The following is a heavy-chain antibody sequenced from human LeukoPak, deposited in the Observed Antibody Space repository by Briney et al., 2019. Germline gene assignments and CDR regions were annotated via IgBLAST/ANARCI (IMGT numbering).Heavy chain of an antibody. CDR2: ISYDGSNK. CDR3: ARNDYDFWSGYGPSNLDY. V-gene: IGHV3-30-3*01. CDR1: GFTFSNYA. D-gene: IGHD3-3*01. Sequence: GGSLRLSCAASGFTFSNYAMHWVRQAPGKGLEWGAVISYDGSNKYYADSVKDRFSISRDNSKNTLYLQMNSLRPEDTAVYYCARNDYDFWSGYGPSNLDYWGQGTLVTVSS. J-gene: IGHJ4*02.